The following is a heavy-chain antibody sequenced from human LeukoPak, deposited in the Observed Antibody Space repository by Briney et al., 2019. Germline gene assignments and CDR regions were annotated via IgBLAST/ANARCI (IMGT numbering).Heavy chain of an antibody. V-gene: IGHV1-69*13. J-gene: IGHJ4*02. D-gene: IGHD3-22*01. CDR3: AASPLPYDSSGLQNYFDY. Sequence: SVKVSCKASGGTFSSYAISWVRQAPGQGLEWMGGIIPIFGTANYAQKFQGRVTITADESTSTAYVELSSLRSEDTAVYYCAASPLPYDSSGLQNYFDYWGQGTLVTVSS. CDR2: IIPIFGTA. CDR1: GGTFSSYA.